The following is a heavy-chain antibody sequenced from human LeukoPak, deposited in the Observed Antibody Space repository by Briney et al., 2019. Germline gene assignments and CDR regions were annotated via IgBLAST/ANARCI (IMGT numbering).Heavy chain of an antibody. CDR2: ISAYNGNT. V-gene: IGHV1-18*04. Sequence: GASVKVSCKAPGYTFTSYGISWVRQAPGQGLEWMGWISAYNGNTNYAQKLQGRVTMTTDTSTSTAYMELRSLRSDDTAVYYCARVNYYGSGSYARANLFDPWGQGTLVTVSS. CDR1: GYTFTSYG. D-gene: IGHD3-10*01. CDR3: ARVNYYGSGSYARANLFDP. J-gene: IGHJ5*02.